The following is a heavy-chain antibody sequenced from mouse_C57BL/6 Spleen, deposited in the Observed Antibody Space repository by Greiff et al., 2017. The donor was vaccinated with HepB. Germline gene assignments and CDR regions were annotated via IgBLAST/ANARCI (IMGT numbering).Heavy chain of an antibody. CDR1: GYTFTSYW. CDR2: IYPGSGST. CDR3: ARGGDYGKDWFAY. Sequence: QVQLQQPGAELVKPGASVKMSCKASGYTFTSYWITWVKQRPGQGLEWIGDIYPGSGSTNYNEKFKSKATLTVDTSSSTAYMQLSSLTSEDSAVYYCARGGDYGKDWFAYWGQGTLVTVSA. J-gene: IGHJ3*01. V-gene: IGHV1-55*01. D-gene: IGHD1-1*01.